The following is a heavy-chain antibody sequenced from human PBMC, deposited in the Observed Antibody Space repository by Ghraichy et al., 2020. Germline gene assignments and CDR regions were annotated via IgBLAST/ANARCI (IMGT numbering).Heavy chain of an antibody. V-gene: IGHV3-73*01. J-gene: IGHJ4*02. CDR1: GFTFSDSA. CDR3: TKSVAARPVSDTSYYFDY. Sequence: LSLTCAASGFTFSDSALHWVRQASGKGLEWVGRIRSKANSHATAYAASVTGRFTISRDDSKNTAYLEMSSLKTEDTAVYYCTKSVAARPVSDTSYYFDYWGQGTLVTVAS. CDR2: IRSKANSHAT. D-gene: IGHD6-19*01.